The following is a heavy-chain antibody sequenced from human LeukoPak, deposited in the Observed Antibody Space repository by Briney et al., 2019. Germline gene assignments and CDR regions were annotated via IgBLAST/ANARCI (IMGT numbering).Heavy chain of an antibody. CDR3: AKDPGYSSGWYWFDP. Sequence: GGSLRLSCAVSGFTFSSYGMHWVRQAPGKGLEWVAVISYDGSNKYYADSVKGRFTISRDNSKNTLYLQMNSLRAEDTAVYYCAKDPGYSSGWYWFDPWGQGTLVTVSS. D-gene: IGHD6-19*01. CDR1: GFTFSSYG. J-gene: IGHJ5*02. V-gene: IGHV3-30*18. CDR2: ISYDGSNK.